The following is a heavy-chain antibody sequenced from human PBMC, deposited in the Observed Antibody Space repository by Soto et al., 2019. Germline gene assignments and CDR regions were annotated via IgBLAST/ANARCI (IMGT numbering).Heavy chain of an antibody. CDR3: AKRVWYFDL. V-gene: IGHV3-7*01. Sequence: EVQLVESGGGLVQPGGSLRLSCAASGFTFSSYWMTWVRQAPGKGLEWVANIKQDGSKKYYVDSVKGRFTISRDNAKNSPYLQMNSLRAEDTAVYYCAKRVWYFDLWGRGTLVTVSS. CDR1: GFTFSSYW. CDR2: IKQDGSKK. J-gene: IGHJ2*01.